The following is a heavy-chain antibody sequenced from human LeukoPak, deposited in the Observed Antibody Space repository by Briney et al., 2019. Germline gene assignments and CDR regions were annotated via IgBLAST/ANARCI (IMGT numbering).Heavy chain of an antibody. J-gene: IGHJ5*02. Sequence: ASVKVSCKASGYTLTSYDINWVRQATGQGLEWMGCMNPNSGNTGYAQKFQGRVTITRNTSISTAYMELSSLRSEDTAVYYCARGIRYFDWPRGMSYWFDPWGQGTLVTVSS. CDR3: ARGIRYFDWPRGMSYWFDP. V-gene: IGHV1-8*03. CDR2: MNPNSGNT. D-gene: IGHD3-9*01. CDR1: GYTLTSYD.